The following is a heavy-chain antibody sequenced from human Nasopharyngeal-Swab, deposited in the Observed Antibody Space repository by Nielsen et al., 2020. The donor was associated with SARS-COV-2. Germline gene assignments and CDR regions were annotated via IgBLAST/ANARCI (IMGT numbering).Heavy chain of an antibody. J-gene: IGHJ4*02. CDR1: EFTFRDYW. V-gene: IGHV3-7*01. D-gene: IGHD3-10*01. Sequence: GESLKISCVASEFTFRDYWMSWVRQAPAKGLERVASIKQDGSEKNYVDSVKGRFTISRDNAKNSLFLQMDSLRTEDTAFYYCARVGGRTSPMGSWGQGTLVTVSS. CDR2: IKQDGSEK. CDR3: ARVGGRTSPMGS.